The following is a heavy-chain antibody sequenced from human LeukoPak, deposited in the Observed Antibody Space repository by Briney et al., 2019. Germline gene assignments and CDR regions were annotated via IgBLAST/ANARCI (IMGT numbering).Heavy chain of an antibody. J-gene: IGHJ4*02. V-gene: IGHV3-23*01. CDR2: ISGSGGST. D-gene: IGHD3-22*01. Sequence: GGSLRLSCAASGFTFSSYAMSWVRQAPGKGLEWVSAISGSGGSTYYADSVKGRFTISRDNSKNTLYLQMNSLRAEDTAVYYCAKAQRSGVWYYDSSGYYTFDYWGQGTLVTVSS. CDR1: GFTFSSYA. CDR3: AKAQRSGVWYYDSSGYYTFDY.